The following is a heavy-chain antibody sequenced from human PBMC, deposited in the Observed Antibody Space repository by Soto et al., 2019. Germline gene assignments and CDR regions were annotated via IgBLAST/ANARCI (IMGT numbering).Heavy chain of an antibody. V-gene: IGHV1-46*01. Sequence: QVQLVQSGAEVKKPGASVKVSCKASGYTFTSYYMHWVRQAPGQGLEWMGIINPSGGSTSYAQKFQGGVTMTRDTSTSTVYMELSSLRSEDTAVYYCARSIAAAGSYYYGMDVWGQGTTVTVSS. D-gene: IGHD6-13*01. CDR2: INPSGGST. J-gene: IGHJ6*02. CDR1: GYTFTSYY. CDR3: ARSIAAAGSYYYGMDV.